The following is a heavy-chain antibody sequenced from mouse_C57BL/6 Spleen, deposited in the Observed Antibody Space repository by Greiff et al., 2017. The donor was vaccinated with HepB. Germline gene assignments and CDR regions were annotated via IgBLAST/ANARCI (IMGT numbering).Heavy chain of an antibody. CDR2: IHPNSGST. D-gene: IGHD2-3*01. V-gene: IGHV1-64*01. Sequence: QVQLQQSGAELVKPGASVKLSCKASGYTFTSYWMHWVKQRPGHGLEWIGMIHPNSGSTNYNEKFKSKATLTVDKSSSTAYMQLSSLTSEDSAVYYCARDGYYEGFAYWGQGTLVTVSA. J-gene: IGHJ3*01. CDR1: GYTFTSYW. CDR3: ARDGYYEGFAY.